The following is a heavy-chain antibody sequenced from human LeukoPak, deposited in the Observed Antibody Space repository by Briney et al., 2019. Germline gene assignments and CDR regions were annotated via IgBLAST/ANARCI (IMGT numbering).Heavy chain of an antibody. CDR3: AKDSAPPAYYYDSSGYYPGEY. D-gene: IGHD3-22*01. CDR2: IRYDGSNK. V-gene: IGHV3-30*02. Sequence: PGGSLRLSCAASGFTFSSYGMHWVRQAPGKGLEWVAFIRYDGSNKYYADSVKGRSTISRDNSKNTLYLQMNSLRAEDTAVYYCAKDSAPPAYYYDSSGYYPGEYWGQGTLVTVSS. CDR1: GFTFSSYG. J-gene: IGHJ4*02.